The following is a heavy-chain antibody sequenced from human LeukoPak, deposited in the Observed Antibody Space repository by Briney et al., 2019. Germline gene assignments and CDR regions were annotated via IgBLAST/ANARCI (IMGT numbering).Heavy chain of an antibody. Sequence: PSQTLSLTCTVSGGSISSGGYYWSWIRQHPGKGLEWIGYIYYSGSTYYNPSLKSRVTISVDTSKNQFSLKLSSVTAADTAVYYCARPDYYDSSGYPPPFDYWGQGTLVTVSS. CDR1: GGSISSGGYY. CDR2: IYYSGST. J-gene: IGHJ4*02. CDR3: ARPDYYDSSGYPPPFDY. V-gene: IGHV4-31*03. D-gene: IGHD3-22*01.